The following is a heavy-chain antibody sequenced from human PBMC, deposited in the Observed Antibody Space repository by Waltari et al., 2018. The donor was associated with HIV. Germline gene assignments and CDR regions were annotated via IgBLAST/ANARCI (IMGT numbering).Heavy chain of an antibody. CDR2: LFTSGTT. V-gene: IGHV4-61*02. Sequence: QVQLHESGPGLVKPSQTLSLTCTVSVCSIIRGLYRWSWIRQSAGKGLEWIGRLFTSGTTNYNPSLESRVFISVDRSKNQLSLKLTSVTAADTAVYFCARDYGDYGMDVWGQGTTVTVSS. CDR1: VCSIIRGLYR. CDR3: ARDYGDYGMDV. J-gene: IGHJ6*02. D-gene: IGHD3-10*01.